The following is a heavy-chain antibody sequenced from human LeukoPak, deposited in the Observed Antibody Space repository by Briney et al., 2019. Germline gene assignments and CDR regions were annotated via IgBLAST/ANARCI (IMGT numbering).Heavy chain of an antibody. CDR3: VQGRHFDF. CDR1: GFPFSTFW. J-gene: IGHJ4*02. D-gene: IGHD3-10*01. Sequence: GGSLRLSCAASGFPFSTFWMTWGRQTPGKGPEWVANINEDGSKKYYVDSVKGRFTISRDNGKNSLYLEMNGLRADDTALYFCVQGRHFDFWGQGAPVTVSS. CDR2: INEDGSKK. V-gene: IGHV3-7*01.